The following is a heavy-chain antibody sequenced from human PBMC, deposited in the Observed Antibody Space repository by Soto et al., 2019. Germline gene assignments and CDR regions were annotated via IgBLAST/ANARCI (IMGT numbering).Heavy chain of an antibody. V-gene: IGHV3-30*18. CDR3: AKDSGSGSYYKLWGYYYGMDV. CDR2: ISYDGSNK. Sequence: GGSLRLSCAASGFTFSSYGMHWVRQAPGKGLEWVAVISYDGSNKYYADSVKGRFTISRDNSKNTLYLQMNSLRAEDTAVYYCAKDSGSGSYYKLWGYYYGMDVWGQGTTVTVSS. CDR1: GFTFSSYG. D-gene: IGHD3-10*01. J-gene: IGHJ6*02.